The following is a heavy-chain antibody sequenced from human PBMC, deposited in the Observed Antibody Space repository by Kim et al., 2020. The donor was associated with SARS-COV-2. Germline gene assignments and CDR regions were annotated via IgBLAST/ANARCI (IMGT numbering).Heavy chain of an antibody. CDR3: ARDITMVRGVRYNWFDP. D-gene: IGHD3-10*01. V-gene: IGHV3-11*04. J-gene: IGHJ5*02. Sequence: VKGRFTIARENAKNSLYLQMNSLRAEDTAVYYCARDITMVRGVRYNWFDPWGQGTLVTVSS.